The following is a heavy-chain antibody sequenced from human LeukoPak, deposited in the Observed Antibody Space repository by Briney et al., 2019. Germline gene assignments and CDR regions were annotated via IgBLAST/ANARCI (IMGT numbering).Heavy chain of an antibody. V-gene: IGHV3-64*01. CDR3: ARSWIPVIRSRLPCDR. CDR2: ISGNGGTT. D-gene: IGHD5-18*01. Sequence: GGSLRLSCAASGFTFSRYALHWVRQAPGKGLEYVSAISGNGGTTYYANSVKGRFTISRDNSKNTLYLQMGSLRAEDMGVYCCARSWIPVIRSRLPCDRWGQGILVTVSS. CDR1: GFTFSRYA. J-gene: IGHJ5*02.